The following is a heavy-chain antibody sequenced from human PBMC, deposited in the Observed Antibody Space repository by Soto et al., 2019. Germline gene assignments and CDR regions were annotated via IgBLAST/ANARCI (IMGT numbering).Heavy chain of an antibody. CDR2: IYYSGST. Sequence: PSETLSLTCTVSGGSISSYYWSWIRQPPGKGLEWIGYIYYSGSTNYNPSLKSRVTISVDTSKNQFSLKLSSVTAADTAVYYCAGGLRDYGDYRVDYWGQGTLVTVSS. V-gene: IGHV4-59*01. J-gene: IGHJ4*02. D-gene: IGHD4-17*01. CDR1: GGSISSYY. CDR3: AGGLRDYGDYRVDY.